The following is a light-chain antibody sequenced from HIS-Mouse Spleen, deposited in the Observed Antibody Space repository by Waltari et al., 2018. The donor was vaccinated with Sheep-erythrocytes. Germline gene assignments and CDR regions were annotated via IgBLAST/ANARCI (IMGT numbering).Light chain of an antibody. CDR1: SSEVAVYNY. J-gene: IGLJ3*02. Sequence: QSALTQPRSVSGSPGQSVTIPCTGTSSEVAVYNYVSRYQQHPGKAPKLMIYDVSKRPSGVPDRFSGSKSGNTASLTISGLQAEDEADYYCCSYAGSYTFWVFGGGTKLTVL. CDR3: CSYAGSYTFWV. CDR2: DVS. V-gene: IGLV2-11*01.